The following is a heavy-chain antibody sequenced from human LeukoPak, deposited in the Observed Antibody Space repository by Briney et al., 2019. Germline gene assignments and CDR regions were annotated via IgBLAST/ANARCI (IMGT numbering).Heavy chain of an antibody. CDR3: ARDLGGIDRNAFDI. V-gene: IGHV1-2*02. J-gene: IGHJ3*02. CDR2: INPNSGGT. CDR1: GYTFTGYY. Sequence: ASVKVSCKASGYTFTGYYMHWVRQAPGQGLEWMGWINPNSGGTNYAQKFQGRVTMTRDTSISTAYMELSRLRSDDTAVYYCARDLGGIDRNAFDIWGQGTMVTVSS. D-gene: IGHD1-26*01.